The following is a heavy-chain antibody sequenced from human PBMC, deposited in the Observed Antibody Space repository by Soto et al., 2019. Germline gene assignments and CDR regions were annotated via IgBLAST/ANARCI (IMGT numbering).Heavy chain of an antibody. CDR1: GFTFSSYA. CDR2: ISYDGSNK. J-gene: IGHJ6*02. D-gene: IGHD2-15*01. Sequence: GGSLRLSCAASGFTFSSYAMHWVRQAPGKGLEWVAVISYDGSNKYYADSVKGRFTISRDNSKNTLYLQMNSLRAEDTAVYYCARMRGYCSGGSCYAVHVDHYYYGMDVWGQGTTVTVSS. CDR3: ARMRGYCSGGSCYAVHVDHYYYGMDV. V-gene: IGHV3-30-3*01.